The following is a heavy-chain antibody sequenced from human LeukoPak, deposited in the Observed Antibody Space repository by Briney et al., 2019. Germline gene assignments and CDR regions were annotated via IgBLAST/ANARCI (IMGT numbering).Heavy chain of an antibody. CDR1: GFTFSSYT. Sequence: PGGSLRLSCAASGFTFSSYTMHWVRQAPGKGLEWVAAILYDESNEYYADSVKGRFTVSRDNSKNTLYLQMNSLRADDTAVYYCASPTSDYWGQGTLVTVSS. CDR2: ILYDESNE. V-gene: IGHV3-30-3*01. CDR3: ASPTSDY. J-gene: IGHJ4*02.